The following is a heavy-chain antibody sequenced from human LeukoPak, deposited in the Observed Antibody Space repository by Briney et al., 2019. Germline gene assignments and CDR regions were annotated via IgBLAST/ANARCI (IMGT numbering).Heavy chain of an antibody. CDR2: IKGDGSLK. D-gene: IGHD3-10*01. Sequence: GGSLRLSCEASGFTFNRDWMNWVRQAPGKGLVWVSRIKGDGSLKDYADSVKGRFTISRDNTKNTVFLQMNSLTAEDTAVYYCAKDGWGPWGQGTLVTVSS. V-gene: IGHV3-74*01. CDR3: AKDGWGP. CDR1: GFTFNRDW. J-gene: IGHJ5*02.